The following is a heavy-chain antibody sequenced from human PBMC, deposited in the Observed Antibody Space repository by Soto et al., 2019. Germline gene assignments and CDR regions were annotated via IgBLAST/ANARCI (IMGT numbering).Heavy chain of an antibody. CDR2: INWNGGST. J-gene: IGHJ4*02. CDR3: ARGPVSGPYSKDGGPR. V-gene: IGHV3-20*04. D-gene: IGHD1-26*01. Sequence: GGSLRLSCAASGFTFDDYGMSWVRQAPGKGLEWVSGINWNGGSTGYADSVKGRFTISRDNAKNSLYLQMNSLRAEDTALYYCARGPVSGPYSKDGGPRWGQGTLVTVSS. CDR1: GFTFDDYG.